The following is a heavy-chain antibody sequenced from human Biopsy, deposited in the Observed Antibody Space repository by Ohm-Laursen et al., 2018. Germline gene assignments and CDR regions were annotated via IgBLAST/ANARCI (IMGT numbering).Heavy chain of an antibody. CDR1: GYWFSRYA. D-gene: IGHD3-10*01. V-gene: IGHV1-18*04. CDR3: ARGSYYGSGSYDDRADAFDT. Sequence: SSVKVSCNASGYWFSRYAISWVRQAPGQGLEWMGWISGYNGNTNYAQKFQGRVAMTTDTSTSTAYMELRSLRSDDTAVYYCARGSYYGSGSYDDRADAFDTWGQGTRVTVSS. J-gene: IGHJ3*02. CDR2: ISGYNGNT.